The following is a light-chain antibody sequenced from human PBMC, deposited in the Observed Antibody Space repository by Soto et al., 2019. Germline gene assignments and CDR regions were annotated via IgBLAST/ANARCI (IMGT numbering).Light chain of an antibody. J-gene: IGLJ2*01. Sequence: QSALTQPASVSGSPGQSITISCTGTSSDVGGYNYVSWYQQYPGKAPKVMIYEGTKRPSEISDRFSGSESDTTASLIISGLQPEDEADYYCSSYAGSSARVVFGGGTKLTVL. V-gene: IGLV2-14*01. CDR1: SSDVGGYNY. CDR2: EGT. CDR3: SSYAGSSARVV.